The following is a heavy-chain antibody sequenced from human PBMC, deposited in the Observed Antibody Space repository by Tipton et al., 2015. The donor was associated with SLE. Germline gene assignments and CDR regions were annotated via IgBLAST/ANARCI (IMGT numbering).Heavy chain of an antibody. D-gene: IGHD3-9*01. Sequence: TLSLTCAVYGGSFSGYYWSWIRQPPGKGLEWIGESNPSGSTNYTPSLKSRLTMSVDTSNNQFSLQLSSVTAADTALYYCVSSGYPLGSFDVWGQGTMVTVS. CDR3: VSSGYPLGSFDV. V-gene: IGHV4-34*09. CDR2: SNPSGST. CDR1: GGSFSGYY. J-gene: IGHJ3*01.